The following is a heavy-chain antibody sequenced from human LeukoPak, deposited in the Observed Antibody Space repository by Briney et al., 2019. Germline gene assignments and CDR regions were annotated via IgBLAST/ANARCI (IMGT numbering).Heavy chain of an antibody. J-gene: IGHJ2*01. V-gene: IGHV3-23*01. CDR3: AKDVSYCSSTSCPRYFDL. CDR1: GFTFSSYE. CDR2: ISGSGGST. D-gene: IGHD2-2*01. Sequence: PGGSLRLSCAASGFTFSSYEMNWVRQAPGKGLEWVSAISGSGGSTYYADSVKGRFTISRDNSKNTLYLQMNSLRAEDTAVYYCAKDVSYCSSTSCPRYFDLWGRGTLVTVSS.